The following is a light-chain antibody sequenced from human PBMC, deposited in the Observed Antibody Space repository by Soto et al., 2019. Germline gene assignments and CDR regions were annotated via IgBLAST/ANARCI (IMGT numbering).Light chain of an antibody. CDR3: EQDWSWPPT. CDR2: GAT. CDR1: QSISSS. Sequence: EIVMTQSPAILSVSPGERANLSCRASQSISSSLAWYQQKPGQAPRPLIWGATTRATDIPARVSGGGSGTEFTLTISSLQSEDFAVYYCEQDWSWPPTFDQGTKVEIK. J-gene: IGKJ1*01. V-gene: IGKV3-15*01.